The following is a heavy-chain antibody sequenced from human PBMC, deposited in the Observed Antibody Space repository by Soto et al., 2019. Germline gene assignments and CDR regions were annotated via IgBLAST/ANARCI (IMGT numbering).Heavy chain of an antibody. CDR3: AKDGPGYDSSGYYLAFFDY. CDR2: ISGSGGST. J-gene: IGHJ4*02. CDR1: GFTFSSYA. D-gene: IGHD3-22*01. V-gene: IGHV3-23*01. Sequence: GSLRLSCAASGFTFSSYAMSWVRQAPGEGLEWVSAISGSGGSTYYADSVKGRFTISRDNSKNTLYLQMNSLRAEDTAVYYCAKDGPGYDSSGYYLAFFDYWGQGTLVTVSS.